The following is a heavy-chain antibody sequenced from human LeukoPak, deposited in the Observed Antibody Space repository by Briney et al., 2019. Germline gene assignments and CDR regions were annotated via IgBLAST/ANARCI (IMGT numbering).Heavy chain of an antibody. Sequence: PGRSLRLSCAASGFTFSSYGMRWVRQAPGKGLEWVAVIWYDGSNKYYADSVKGRFTISRDNSKNTLYLQMNSLRAEDTAVYYCAKGWVGFDYWGQGTLVTVSS. CDR3: AKGWVGFDY. V-gene: IGHV3-33*06. J-gene: IGHJ4*02. D-gene: IGHD2-15*01. CDR1: GFTFSSYG. CDR2: IWYDGSNK.